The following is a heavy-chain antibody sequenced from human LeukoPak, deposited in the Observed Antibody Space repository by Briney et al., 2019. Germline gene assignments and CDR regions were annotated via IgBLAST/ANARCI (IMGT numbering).Heavy chain of an antibody. CDR3: ARGQWFGELSHTESWFDP. CDR1: GGSISSYY. Sequence: SETLCLTCTVSGGSISSYYWSWIRQPPGEGLEWIGYIYYSGSTNYNPSLKSRVTISVDTSKNQFSLKLSSVTAADTAVYYCARGQWFGELSHTESWFDPWGQGTLVTVSS. J-gene: IGHJ5*02. CDR2: IYYSGST. D-gene: IGHD3-10*01. V-gene: IGHV4-59*01.